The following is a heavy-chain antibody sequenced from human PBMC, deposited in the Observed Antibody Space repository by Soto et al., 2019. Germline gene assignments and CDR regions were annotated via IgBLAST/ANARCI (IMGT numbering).Heavy chain of an antibody. J-gene: IGHJ4*02. CDR1: AFTFSSYA. D-gene: IGHD4-17*01. CDR2: ISGSGDST. CDR3: AKASYGDPYYFDY. Sequence: GGSLRLSCATSAFTFSSYAMSWVRQAPGKGLQWVSAISGSGDSTYYADSMKGRFTISRDNSKNTLYLQMNSLRAEDTAVYYCAKASYGDPYYFDYWAQGTLVTVSS. V-gene: IGHV3-23*01.